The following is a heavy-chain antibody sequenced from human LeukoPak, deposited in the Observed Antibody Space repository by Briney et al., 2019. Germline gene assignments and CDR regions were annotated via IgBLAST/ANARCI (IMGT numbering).Heavy chain of an antibody. CDR3: ARDRGIVAFDY. Sequence: PGGSLRLSCAASGFTFSSYTINWVRQAPGKGLEWVSSISSSSSYIKYADSVKGRFTISRDNAKNSVYLQMNSLRAEDTAVYYCARDRGIVAFDYWGQGTLVTVSS. D-gene: IGHD5-12*01. J-gene: IGHJ4*02. CDR1: GFTFSSYT. CDR2: ISSSSSYI. V-gene: IGHV3-21*01.